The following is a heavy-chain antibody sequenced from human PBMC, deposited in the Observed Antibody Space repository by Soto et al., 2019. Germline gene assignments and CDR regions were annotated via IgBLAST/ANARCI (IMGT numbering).Heavy chain of an antibody. V-gene: IGHV1-69*01. D-gene: IGHD6-19*01. CDR1: GGTFSSDA. CDR2: LIPILGTT. Sequence: QVQLVQSGTEVRKPGSSVKVSCKASGGTFSSDAVSWVRQAPGQGLEWMGGLIPILGTTHYAQKFQGRVTITADESTNTAYMELRSLRSDDTAVYYCARASGYVSGWYHDYWGQGPRVTVSS. CDR3: ARASGYVSGWYHDY. J-gene: IGHJ4*02.